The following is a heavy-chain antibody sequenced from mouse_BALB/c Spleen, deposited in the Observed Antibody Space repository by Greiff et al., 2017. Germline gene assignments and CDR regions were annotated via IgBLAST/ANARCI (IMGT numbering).Heavy chain of an antibody. J-gene: IGHJ1*01. D-gene: IGHD1-3*01. CDR1: GFTFSSYA. CDR2: ISSGGST. CDR3: ARERDIKYFDV. Sequence: VQLKESGGGLVKPGGSLKLSCAASGFTFSSYAMSWVRQTPEKRLEWVASISSGGSTYYPDSVKGRFTISRDNARNILYLQMSSLRSEDTAMYYCARERDIKYFDVWGAGTTVTVSS. V-gene: IGHV5-6-5*01.